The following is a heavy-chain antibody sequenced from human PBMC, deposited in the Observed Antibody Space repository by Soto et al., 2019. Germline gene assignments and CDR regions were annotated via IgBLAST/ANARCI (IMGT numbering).Heavy chain of an antibody. CDR3: ARDVSKAIWFGELPLTAFDY. V-gene: IGHV3-15*01. CDR1: GFTFSNAW. J-gene: IGHJ4*02. Sequence: EVQLVESGGGLVKPGGSLRLSCAASGFTFSNAWMSWVRQAPGKGLEWVGGIKSKTDGGTTDYAAPVKGRFTISRDNSKNTLYLQMGSLRAEDMAVYYCARDVSKAIWFGELPLTAFDYWGQGTLVTVSS. CDR2: IKSKTDGGTT. D-gene: IGHD3-10*01.